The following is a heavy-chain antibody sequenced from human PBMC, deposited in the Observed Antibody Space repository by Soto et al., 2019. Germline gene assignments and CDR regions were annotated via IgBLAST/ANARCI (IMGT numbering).Heavy chain of an antibody. CDR3: ARDLQVGIVATIARGHYYYYYGMDV. D-gene: IGHD5-12*01. J-gene: IGHJ6*02. V-gene: IGHV1-69*13. Sequence: SVKVSCKASGGTFSSYAISWVRQAPGQGLEWMGGIIPIFGTANYAQKFQGRVTITADESTSTAYMELSSLRSEDTAVYYCARDLQVGIVATIARGHYYYYYGMDVWGQGTTVTVSS. CDR1: GGTFSSYA. CDR2: IIPIFGTA.